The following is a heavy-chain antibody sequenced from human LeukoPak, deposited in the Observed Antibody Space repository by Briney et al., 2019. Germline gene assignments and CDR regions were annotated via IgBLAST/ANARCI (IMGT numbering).Heavy chain of an antibody. CDR3: AREFPPDYDFWSGGIVYYMDV. D-gene: IGHD3-3*01. J-gene: IGHJ6*03. CDR2: INPNSGGT. V-gene: IGHV1-2*02. Sequence: ASVKVSCKASGYTFIRNGISWVRQAPGQGLEWMGWINPNSGGTNYAQKFQGRVTMTRDTSISTAYMELSRLRSDDTAVYYCAREFPPDYDFWSGGIVYYMDVWGKGTTVTVSS. CDR1: GYTFIRNG.